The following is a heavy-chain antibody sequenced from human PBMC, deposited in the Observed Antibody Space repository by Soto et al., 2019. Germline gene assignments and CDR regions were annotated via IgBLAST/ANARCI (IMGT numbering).Heavy chain of an antibody. Sequence: SGPTLVNPTQTLTLTCTLSGFSLSTSGVGVGWIRQPPGKALEWLALIYWDGDKRDSPSLKSRLTITKDTSKNQVVLTMTNMGPADTATYYCVRRLDGHSKPGWFDPWGQGTLVTVSS. CDR3: VRRLDGHSKPGWFDP. D-gene: IGHD2-2*03. CDR2: IYWDGDK. V-gene: IGHV2-5*02. CDR1: GFSLSTSGVG. J-gene: IGHJ5*02.